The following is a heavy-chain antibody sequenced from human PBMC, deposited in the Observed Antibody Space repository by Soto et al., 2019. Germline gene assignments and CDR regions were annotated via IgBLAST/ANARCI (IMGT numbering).Heavy chain of an antibody. CDR1: GFPFSSSW. V-gene: IGHV3-7*01. CDR3: SRSLNY. J-gene: IGHJ4*02. CDR2: INQDGSQT. Sequence: GGSLRLSCAASGFPFSSSWMDWVRQAPGKGLEWVANINQDGSQTYYVDSVKGRFTVYRDNAENSLYLQMHSLRVEDTAIYYCSRSLNYWGQGALVTVSS.